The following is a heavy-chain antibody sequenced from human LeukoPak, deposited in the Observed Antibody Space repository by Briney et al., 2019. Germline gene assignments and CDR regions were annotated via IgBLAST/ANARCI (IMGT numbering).Heavy chain of an antibody. Sequence: GGSLRLSCAASGFTFNNYAMSWVRQAPGKGLEWVSAISGSGGSTYYADSVKGRFTISRDNSKNTLYLQMNSLRAEDTAVYYCAKDTATYYDILTGLGDFDYWGQGTLVTVSS. CDR1: GFTFNNYA. D-gene: IGHD3-9*01. V-gene: IGHV3-23*01. J-gene: IGHJ4*02. CDR3: AKDTATYYDILTGLGDFDY. CDR2: ISGSGGST.